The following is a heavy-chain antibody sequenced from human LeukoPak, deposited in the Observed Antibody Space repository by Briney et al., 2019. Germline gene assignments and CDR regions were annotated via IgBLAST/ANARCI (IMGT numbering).Heavy chain of an antibody. CDR1: GFTFSTSS. D-gene: IGHD2-2*03. J-gene: IGHJ5*02. Sequence: GRSLRLSREASGFTFSTSSMHWVRQAPGKGLEWVAIISYDGSDKDHADSVQGRFTISRDNSKNTLYLQMSSLRPEDTAVYYCVRDGYCSNTNCYSWFDVWGQGTLVTVSS. V-gene: IGHV3-30*15. CDR2: ISYDGSDK. CDR3: VRDGYCSNTNCYSWFDV.